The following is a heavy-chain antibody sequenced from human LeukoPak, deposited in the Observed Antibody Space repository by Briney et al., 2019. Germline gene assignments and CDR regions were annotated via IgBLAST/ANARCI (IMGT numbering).Heavy chain of an antibody. J-gene: IGHJ4*02. D-gene: IGHD3-3*01. CDR2: INPNSGGT. CDR1: GYTFTGYY. V-gene: IGHV1-2*02. CDR3: ARGSDDFWSGYPPSY. Sequence: ASVKVSCKASGYTFTGYYMHWVRQAPGQGLEWMGWINPNSGGTNYAQKFQGRVSMTRDTSISTAYMELSRLRSDDTAVYYCARGSDDFWSGYPPSYWGQGTLVTVSS.